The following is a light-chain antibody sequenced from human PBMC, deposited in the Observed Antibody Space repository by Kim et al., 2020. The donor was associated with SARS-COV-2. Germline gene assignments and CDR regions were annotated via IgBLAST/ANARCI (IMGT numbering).Light chain of an antibody. CDR3: AAWDDSLSGRGV. CDR1: SSNIGINY. J-gene: IGLJ2*01. V-gene: IGLV1-47*01. CDR2: RNN. Sequence: QSVLTQPPSASGTPGQRVTISCSGSSSNIGINYVYWYQQLPGTAPKLLIYRNNQRPSGVPDRFSGSKSGTSASLAISGLRSEDEADYYCAAWDDSLSGRGVFGGGTQLTVL.